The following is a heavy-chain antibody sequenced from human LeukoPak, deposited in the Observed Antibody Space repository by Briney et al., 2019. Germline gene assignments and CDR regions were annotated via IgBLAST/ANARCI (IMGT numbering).Heavy chain of an antibody. V-gene: IGHV3-21*01. CDR2: ISTTSSYK. CDR1: GFTFTDYS. CDR3: ARDYRLQPGDSSSWSDAFDI. Sequence: GGSLRLSCAASGFTFTDYSMNWVRQAPGKGLEWVASISTTSSYKYYADSLKGRFTISRDNAKNALFLQMSSLRLDDTAVYYCARDYRLQPGDSSSWSDAFDIWGQGTMVAVSS. D-gene: IGHD6-13*01. J-gene: IGHJ3*02.